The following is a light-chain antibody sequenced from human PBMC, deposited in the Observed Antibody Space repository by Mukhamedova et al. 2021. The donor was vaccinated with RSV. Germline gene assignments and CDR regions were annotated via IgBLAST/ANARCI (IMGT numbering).Light chain of an antibody. V-gene: IGKV3-20*01. CDR2: GAS. CDR1: LSVSLNS. CDR3: QQYGTSLFT. Sequence: GERATLSCRASLSVSLNSIAWYQQKPGQAPRLLIYGASTRATGIPDRFSGSGSGTDFTLTISRLEPEDFAVYYCQQYGTSLFTFGP. J-gene: IGKJ3*01.